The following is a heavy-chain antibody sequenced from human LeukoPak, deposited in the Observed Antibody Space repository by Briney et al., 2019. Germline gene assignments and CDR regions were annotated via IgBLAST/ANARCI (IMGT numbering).Heavy chain of an antibody. Sequence: GGSLRLSCAASGFTFSIYWMHWVRQAPGKGLVWVSHINRDGSSTTHADSVKGRFTISRDNAKNTLYLQMNSLRAEDTAVYYCARSGCNGYEIGDCWGQGALVTVSS. CDR3: ARSGCNGYEIGDC. CDR2: INRDGSST. CDR1: GFTFSIYW. J-gene: IGHJ4*02. V-gene: IGHV3-74*01. D-gene: IGHD5-12*01.